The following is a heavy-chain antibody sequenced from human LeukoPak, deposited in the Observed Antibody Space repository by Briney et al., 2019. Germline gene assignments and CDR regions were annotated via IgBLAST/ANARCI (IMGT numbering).Heavy chain of an antibody. J-gene: IGHJ4*02. Sequence: SETLSLTCVVSGGSISSYNWWSWVRQPPGKGLEWIGEINHSGSTNYNPSLKSRVTMSVDTSKNQFSLKLSSVAAADTAVYYCARRQVRRLSGSYSYWGQGTLVTVSS. CDR1: GGSISSYNW. V-gene: IGHV4-4*02. CDR2: INHSGST. D-gene: IGHD1-26*01. CDR3: ARRQVRRLSGSYSY.